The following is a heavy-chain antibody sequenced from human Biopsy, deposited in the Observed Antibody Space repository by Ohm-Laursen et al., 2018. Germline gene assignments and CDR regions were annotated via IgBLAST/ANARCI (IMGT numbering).Heavy chain of an antibody. J-gene: IGHJ3*02. V-gene: IGHV4-59*01. Sequence: GTLSLTCSVSGGSMTGYEWSWIRLAPGKGLEWIGYIYYSGDTKYNPSLASRVTFSVDMSKSQFSLKLYSVTAADTAVYYCARVEAGTYDALDIWGQGTLVAVSA. CDR1: GGSMTGYE. D-gene: IGHD1-26*01. CDR2: IYYSGDT. CDR3: ARVEAGTYDALDI.